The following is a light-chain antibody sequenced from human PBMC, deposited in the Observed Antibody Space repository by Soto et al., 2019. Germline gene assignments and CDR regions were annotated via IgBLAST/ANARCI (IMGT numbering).Light chain of an antibody. CDR2: ESS. CDR3: QNSSSDFTN. J-gene: IGKJ5*01. V-gene: IGKV1-39*01. Sequence: DIQITHSPSSLSASVVDRVTITFLASQTISPFLNWYQCKPGKPPKLLIYESSNLRGGVSSRFRGSGSGTDFTLTIDRLQSDDFATYYCQNSSSDFTNFGQGTRLEIK. CDR1: QTISPF.